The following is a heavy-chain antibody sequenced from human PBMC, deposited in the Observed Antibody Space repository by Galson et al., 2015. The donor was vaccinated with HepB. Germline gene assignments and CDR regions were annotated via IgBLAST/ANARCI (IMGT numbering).Heavy chain of an antibody. J-gene: IGHJ4*02. CDR1: GDSVSSNSAA. Sequence: CAISGDSVSSNSAAWNWIRQSPSRGLEWLGRTYYRSKWYNDYAVSVKSRITINPDTSKNQFSLQLNSVTAADTAVYYCARLLAVSGWYLYYFDYWGQGTLVTVSS. CDR2: TYYRSKWYN. D-gene: IGHD6-19*01. CDR3: ARLLAVSGWYLYYFDY. V-gene: IGHV6-1*01.